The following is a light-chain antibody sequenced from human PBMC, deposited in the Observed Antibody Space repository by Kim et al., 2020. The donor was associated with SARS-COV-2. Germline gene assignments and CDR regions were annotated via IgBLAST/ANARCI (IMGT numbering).Light chain of an antibody. Sequence: GQSITISCTGTSGDVGAYTLVSWYQQRPGTTPKLMIYDVTKRPSGVSGRFSGSKSGNTASLTISGLQAEDEADYYCCSYAGSRTLIFGGGTQLTVL. J-gene: IGLJ2*01. V-gene: IGLV2-23*02. CDR1: SGDVGAYTL. CDR3: CSYAGSRTLI. CDR2: DVT.